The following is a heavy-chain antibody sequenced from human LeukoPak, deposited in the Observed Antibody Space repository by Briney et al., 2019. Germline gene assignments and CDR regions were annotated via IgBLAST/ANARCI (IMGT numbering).Heavy chain of an antibody. CDR3: AREREEYYDGPGWFDP. CDR2: IYYSGST. Sequence: SETLSLTCTVSGGSISSSSYYWGWIRQPPGKGLEWIGSIYYSGSTYYNPSLKSRVTISVDTSKNQFSLKLSSVTAADTAVYYCAREREEYYDGPGWFDPWGQGTLVTVSS. CDR1: GGSISSSSYY. V-gene: IGHV4-39*07. J-gene: IGHJ5*02. D-gene: IGHD3-22*01.